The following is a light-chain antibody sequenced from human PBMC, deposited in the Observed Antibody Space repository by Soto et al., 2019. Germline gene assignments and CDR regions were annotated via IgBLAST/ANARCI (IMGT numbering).Light chain of an antibody. J-gene: IGKJ5*01. CDR3: QQYGSSPTT. CDR2: GAS. CDR1: QSVSDK. Sequence: EIMMTQSPDTLSVSPGERATLSCRASQSVSDKVAWYQQTSGQPPKLLIYGASSRATGIPDRFSGSGSGTDFTLTISRLEPEDFAVYSCQQYGSSPTTFGQGTRLEIK. V-gene: IGKV3-20*01.